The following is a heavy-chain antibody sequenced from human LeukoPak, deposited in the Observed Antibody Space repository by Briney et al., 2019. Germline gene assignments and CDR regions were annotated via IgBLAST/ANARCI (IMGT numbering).Heavy chain of an antibody. CDR2: IKEDGSKI. D-gene: IGHD1-14*01. J-gene: IGHJ4*02. CDR1: GFTFSNYW. CDR3: ARWDGRSTWLYDY. V-gene: IGHV3-7*01. Sequence: GGSLRLSCAASGFTFSNYWMSWVRQAPGKGLEWVANIKEDGSKISYVDSVKGRFTISRDNAKNSLYLQMNSLSAEDTAVYYSARWDGRSTWLYDYWGQGTLVTVPS.